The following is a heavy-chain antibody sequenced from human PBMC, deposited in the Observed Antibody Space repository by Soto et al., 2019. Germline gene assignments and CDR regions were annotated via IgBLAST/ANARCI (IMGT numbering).Heavy chain of an antibody. CDR3: ASGRTYSNYVWYYCYYGMDV. CDR2: IYHSGST. CDR1: GYSISSGYY. D-gene: IGHD4-4*01. V-gene: IGHV4-38-2*01. Sequence: PSETLSLTCAVSGYSISSGYYWGWIRQPPGKGLEWIGSIYHSGSTYYNPSLKSRVTISVDTSKNQFSLKLSSVTAADTAVYYCASGRTYSNYVWYYCYYGMDVWGQGTTVTVSS. J-gene: IGHJ6*02.